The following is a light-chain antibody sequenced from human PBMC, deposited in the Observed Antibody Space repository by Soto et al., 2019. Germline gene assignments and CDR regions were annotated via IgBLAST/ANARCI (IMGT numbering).Light chain of an antibody. V-gene: IGLV3-1*01. CDR2: QDS. Sequence: SYELTQPHSVSVYPGQTASITCSGDKLGDKYACWYQQKPGQSPVLVIYQDSKRPSGIPERFSGSNSGNTATLTISGTQAMDEADYYCQAWDSSSGVVFGGGTKVTVL. CDR3: QAWDSSSGVV. CDR1: KLGDKY. J-gene: IGLJ2*01.